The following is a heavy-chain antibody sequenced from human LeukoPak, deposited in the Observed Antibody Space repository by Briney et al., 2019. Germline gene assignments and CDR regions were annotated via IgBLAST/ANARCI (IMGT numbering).Heavy chain of an antibody. CDR3: ARDRGSGWYNPYFDY. CDR2: ISAYNGNT. Sequence: ASVKVSCKASGYTFTSYCIRWVRQAPGQGLEWMGWISAYNGNTNYAQKLQGRVTMTTDTSTSTAYMELRSLRSDDTAVYYCARDRGSGWYNPYFDYWGQGTLVTVSS. V-gene: IGHV1-18*01. CDR1: GYTFTSYC. D-gene: IGHD6-19*01. J-gene: IGHJ4*02.